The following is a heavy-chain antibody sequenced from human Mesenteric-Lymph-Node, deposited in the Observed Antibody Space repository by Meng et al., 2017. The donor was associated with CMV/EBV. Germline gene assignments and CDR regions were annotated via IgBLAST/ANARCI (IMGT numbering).Heavy chain of an antibody. Sequence: GESLKISCVTSGFTFSGYAMHWVRQAPGKGLEWVAIISYDGSNKYYADSVKGRFTISRDDSKNTLYLQMNSLRAEDTAVYYCAKDFKGHFSMNVWGQGTTVTVSS. J-gene: IGHJ6*02. D-gene: IGHD5-12*01. CDR3: AKDFKGHFSMNV. CDR1: GFTFSGYA. CDR2: ISYDGSNK. V-gene: IGHV3-30-3*01.